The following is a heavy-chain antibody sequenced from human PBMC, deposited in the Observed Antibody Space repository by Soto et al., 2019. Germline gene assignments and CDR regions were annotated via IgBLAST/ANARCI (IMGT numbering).Heavy chain of an antibody. Sequence: QLQLQESGPGLVKPSETLSLTCTVSGGSISSSSYYWGWIRQPPGKGLEWIGSIYYSGSTYYNPSLKSRVTISVDTSKNQFSLKLSSVTAADTAVYYCARHKSVAATLGYWGQGTLVTVSS. CDR3: ARHKSVAATLGY. V-gene: IGHV4-39*01. CDR1: GGSISSSSYY. CDR2: IYYSGST. J-gene: IGHJ4*02. D-gene: IGHD2-15*01.